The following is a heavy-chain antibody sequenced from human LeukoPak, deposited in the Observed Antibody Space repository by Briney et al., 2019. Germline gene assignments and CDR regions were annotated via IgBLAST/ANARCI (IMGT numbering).Heavy chain of an antibody. CDR3: AKGGPEASAGLTWFDP. CDR2: VWYSGTT. D-gene: IGHD1-14*01. J-gene: IGHJ5*02. Sequence: SETLSLTCTVSGGSINNYYWYWMRQPPGKGLEWIGYVWYSGTTKYNPSLKSRVAISVDTSKNQFSLKLNYVTAADTAVYYCAKGGPEASAGLTWFDPWGQGTRVTVSS. V-gene: IGHV4-59*01. CDR1: GGSINNYY.